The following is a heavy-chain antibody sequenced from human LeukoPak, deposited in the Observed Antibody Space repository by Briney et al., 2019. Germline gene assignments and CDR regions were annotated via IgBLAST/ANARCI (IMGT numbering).Heavy chain of an antibody. CDR2: IYYSGST. CDR1: GGSISSYY. V-gene: IGHV4-59*08. D-gene: IGHD3-10*01. J-gene: IGHJ3*02. Sequence: SETLSLTCTVSGGSISSYYWSWIRQSPGKGLEWIGYIYYSGSTNYNPSLKSRVTMSVDTSKNQFSLKLSSVTAADTAVYYCASQKGVTDAFDIWGQGTMVTVSS. CDR3: ASQKGVTDAFDI.